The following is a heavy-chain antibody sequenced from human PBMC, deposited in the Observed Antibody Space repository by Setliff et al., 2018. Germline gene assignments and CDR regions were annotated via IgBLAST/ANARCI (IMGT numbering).Heavy chain of an antibody. D-gene: IGHD1-26*01. J-gene: IGHJ3*02. V-gene: IGHV3-11*03. CDR1: GFTFSDYY. CDR2: TSSGSSYT. CDR3: ARMGPTWSTHAFDI. Sequence: NPGGSLRLSCAASGFTFSDYYMTWIRQAPGKGLEWVSYTSSGSSYTNYADSVRGRFAISRDNAKTSLYLQMGSLTAEDTAVYYCARMGPTWSTHAFDIWGRGTMVIVSS.